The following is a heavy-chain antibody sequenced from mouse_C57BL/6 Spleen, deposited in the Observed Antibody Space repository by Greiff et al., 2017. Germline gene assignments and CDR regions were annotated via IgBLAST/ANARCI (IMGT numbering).Heavy chain of an antibody. V-gene: IGHV1-55*01. D-gene: IGHD1-1*01. CDR1: GYTFTSYW. J-gene: IGHJ2*01. CDR2: IYPGSGST. Sequence: QVQLQQPGAELVKPGASVKMSCKASGYTFTSYWITWVKQRPGQGLEWIGDIYPGSGSTNYNEKFKSKATLTVDTSSSTAYMQLSSLTSEDSAVYYCARGIGEYYGSSYRFDYWGQGTTLTVSS. CDR3: ARGIGEYYGSSYRFDY.